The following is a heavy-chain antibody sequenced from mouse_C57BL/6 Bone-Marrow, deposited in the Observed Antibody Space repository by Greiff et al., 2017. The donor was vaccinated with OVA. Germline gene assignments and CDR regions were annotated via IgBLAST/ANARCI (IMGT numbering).Heavy chain of an antibody. CDR3: ARYHYYGSSPLDY. CDR2: IDPSDSYT. CDR1: GYTFTSYW. V-gene: IGHV1-50*01. D-gene: IGHD1-1*01. Sequence: VQLQQPGAELVKPGASVKLSCKASGYTFTSYWMQWVKQRPGQGLEWIGEIDPSDSYTNYNQKFKGKATLTVDTSSSTAYMQLSSLTSEDSAVYYCARYHYYGSSPLDYWGQGTTLTVSS. J-gene: IGHJ2*01.